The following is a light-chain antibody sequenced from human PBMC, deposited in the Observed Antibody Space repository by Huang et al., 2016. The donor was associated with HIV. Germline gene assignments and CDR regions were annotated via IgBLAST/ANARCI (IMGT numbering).Light chain of an antibody. CDR3: QKYNSAPRT. V-gene: IGKV1-NL1*01. CDR2: AAS. J-gene: IGKJ1*01. CDR1: QDISTS. Sequence: QLTQFPSSLSASVGHRVVITCRASQDISTSLSWYQQKPWMAPTLLISAASKLQSGVSSRFSGSGCVTTFTLTISRLQPDDFATYYFQKYNSAPRTFGQGTKVEVK.